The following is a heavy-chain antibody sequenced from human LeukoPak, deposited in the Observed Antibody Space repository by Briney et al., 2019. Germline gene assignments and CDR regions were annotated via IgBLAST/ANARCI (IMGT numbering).Heavy chain of an antibody. D-gene: IGHD3-22*01. Sequence: PSETLSLTCTVSGGSISSYYWSWIRQPAGKGLEWIGRIYTSGSTNYNPSLKSRVTMSVDTSKNQFSLKLSSVTAADTAVYYCARDGYYYDSSGMYYFDYWGQGTLVTVSS. V-gene: IGHV4-4*07. J-gene: IGHJ4*02. CDR1: GGSISSYY. CDR2: IYTSGST. CDR3: ARDGYYYDSSGMYYFDY.